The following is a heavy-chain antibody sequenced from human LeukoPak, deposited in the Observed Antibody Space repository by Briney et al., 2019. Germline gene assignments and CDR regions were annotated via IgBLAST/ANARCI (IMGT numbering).Heavy chain of an antibody. V-gene: IGHV3-74*01. D-gene: IGHD6-13*01. CDR1: GFSFGSYW. CDR2: INGDGSST. CDR3: ASDRRGYSSSWALDY. J-gene: IGHJ4*02. Sequence: GGSLRLSCTASGFSFGSYWMHWVRQAPGKGLVWVSRINGDGSSTSYADSEKGRFTISRHNAKNTLYLQMNSLRAEDTAVYYCASDRRGYSSSWALDYWGQGTLVTVSS.